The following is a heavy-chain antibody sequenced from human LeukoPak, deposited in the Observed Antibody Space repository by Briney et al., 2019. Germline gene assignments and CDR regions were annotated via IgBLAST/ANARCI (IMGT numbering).Heavy chain of an antibody. Sequence: TGGSLRLSCAASGFTFSSYAMSWVRQAPGKGLEWVSGISGSGGSTYYADSVKGRFTISRDISKNTLYLQMNSLRAEDTAVYYCAKEEPGDYVYPFDYWGQGTLVTVSS. CDR3: AKEEPGDYVYPFDY. J-gene: IGHJ4*02. CDR1: GFTFSSYA. V-gene: IGHV3-23*01. D-gene: IGHD4-17*01. CDR2: ISGSGGST.